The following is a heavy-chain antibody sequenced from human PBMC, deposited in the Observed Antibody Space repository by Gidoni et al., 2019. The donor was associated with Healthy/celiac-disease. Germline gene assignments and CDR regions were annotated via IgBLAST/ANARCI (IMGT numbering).Heavy chain of an antibody. CDR1: GFTFSSYA. J-gene: IGHJ4*02. Sequence: EVQLLESGGGLVQPGGSLSLSCAASGFTFSSYAMRWVRQAPGKGLEWVSAISGSGGSTYYADSVKGRFTISRDNSKNTLYLQMNSLRAEDTAVYYCAKVAGGWELEGSFDYWGQGTLVTVSS. CDR2: ISGSGGST. CDR3: AKVAGGWELEGSFDY. V-gene: IGHV3-23*01. D-gene: IGHD1-26*01.